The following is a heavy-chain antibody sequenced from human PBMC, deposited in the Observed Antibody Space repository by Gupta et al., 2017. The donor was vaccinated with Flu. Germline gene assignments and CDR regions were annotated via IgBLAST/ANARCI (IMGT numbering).Heavy chain of an antibody. V-gene: IGHV4-31*03. D-gene: IGHD3-16*01. Sequence: QVQLQESGPGLVKPSQTLSLTCSVSGGSITSYGYYWTWIRQHPGKGLEWIGYIYYSGSTFYSPSLKSRVTISLDTSKNQFSLELTSVTAADTAVYYCARDLGASGQQVWDFPNHWSFDLWGRGTLVTVSS. CDR2: IYYSGST. J-gene: IGHJ2*01. CDR1: GGSITSYGYY. CDR3: ARDLGASGQQVWDFPNHWSFDL.